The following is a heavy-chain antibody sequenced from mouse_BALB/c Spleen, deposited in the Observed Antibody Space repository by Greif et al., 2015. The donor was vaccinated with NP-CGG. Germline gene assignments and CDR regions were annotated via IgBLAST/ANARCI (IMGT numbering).Heavy chain of an antibody. D-gene: IGHD2-4*01. V-gene: IGHV5-6-3*01. J-gene: IGHJ2*01. CDR1: GFTFSSYG. Sequence: EVQGVESGGGLVQPGGSLKLSCAASGFTFSSYGMSWVRQTPDKRLELVATINSNGGSTYYPDSVKGRFTISRDNAKNTLYLQMSSLKSENTAMYYCARGGMITGFDYWGQGTTLTVSS. CDR2: INSNGGST. CDR3: ARGGMITGFDY.